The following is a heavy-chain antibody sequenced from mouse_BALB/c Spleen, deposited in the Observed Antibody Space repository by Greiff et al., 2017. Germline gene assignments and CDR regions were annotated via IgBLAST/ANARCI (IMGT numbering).Heavy chain of an antibody. V-gene: IGHV5-6-5*01. D-gene: IGHD1-2*01. CDR1: GFTFSSYA. J-gene: IGHJ4*01. Sequence: EVKVEESGGGLVKPGGSLKLSCAASGFTFSSYAMSWVRQTPEKRLEWVASISSGGSTYYPDSVKGRFTISRDNARNILYLQMSSLRSEDTAMYYCAREGLLRLHYAMDYWGQGTSVTVSS. CDR3: AREGLLRLHYAMDY. CDR2: ISSGGST.